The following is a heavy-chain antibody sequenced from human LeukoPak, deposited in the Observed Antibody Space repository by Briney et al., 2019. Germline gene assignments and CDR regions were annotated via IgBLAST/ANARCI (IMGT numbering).Heavy chain of an antibody. CDR2: ISTSGGST. J-gene: IGHJ4*02. CDR1: GFTFSNYA. CDR3: AKGVLSPVIVPFDF. D-gene: IGHD2/OR15-2a*01. V-gene: IGHV3-23*01. Sequence: SGGSLRLSCAASGFTFSNYAVTWVRQAPGKGLEWVSAISTSGGSTFYADSVKGRLTISRDNSKNTVYLQMNSLRAEDTAVYYCAKGVLSPVIVPFDFWGQGTLVTVSS.